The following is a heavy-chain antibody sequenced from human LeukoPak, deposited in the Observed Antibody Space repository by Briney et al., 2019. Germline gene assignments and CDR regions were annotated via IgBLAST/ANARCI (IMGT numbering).Heavy chain of an antibody. CDR3: AKARGIAEWGYFDY. CDR1: GFTFSSYA. V-gene: IGHV3-30-3*01. J-gene: IGHJ4*02. CDR2: ISYDGSNK. D-gene: IGHD6-13*01. Sequence: GRSLRLSCAASGFTFSSYAMHWVRQAPGKGLEWVAVISYDGSNKYYADSVKGRFTISRDNSKNTLYLQMNSLRAEDTAVYYCAKARGIAEWGYFDYWGQGTLVTLSS.